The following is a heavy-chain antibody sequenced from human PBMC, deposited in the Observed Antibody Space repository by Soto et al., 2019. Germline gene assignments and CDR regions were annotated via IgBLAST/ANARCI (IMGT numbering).Heavy chain of an antibody. CDR3: ARNYGPGYTFDY. V-gene: IGHV4-59*08. Sequence: SETLSLTCTVSGASISNDYWSWIRQPPGKRLEYIGFIYNGGSPNYNPSLESRLTISPDTSQNQFSLKLSSVTAADTAVYYCARNYGPGYTFDYWGQGTLVTVSS. D-gene: IGHD3-10*01. J-gene: IGHJ4*02. CDR1: GASISNDY. CDR2: IYNGGSP.